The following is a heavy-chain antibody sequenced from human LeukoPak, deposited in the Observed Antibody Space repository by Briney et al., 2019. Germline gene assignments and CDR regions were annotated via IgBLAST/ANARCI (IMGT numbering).Heavy chain of an antibody. V-gene: IGHV3-21*01. CDR1: GFTFSSYS. Sequence: GGSLRLSCAASGFTFSSYSMNWVRQAPGKGLEWVSSISSSSSYIYYADSVKGRFTISRDNAKNSLYLQMYSLRAEDTAVYYCAREGRQWLVGAFDIWGQGTMVTVSS. CDR3: AREGRQWLVGAFDI. D-gene: IGHD6-19*01. CDR2: ISSSSSYI. J-gene: IGHJ3*02.